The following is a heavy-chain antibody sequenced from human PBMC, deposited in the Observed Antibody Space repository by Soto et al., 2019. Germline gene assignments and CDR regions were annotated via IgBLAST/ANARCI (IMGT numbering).Heavy chain of an antibody. CDR1: GFTFGDYA. CDR3: TRGTSIAARGYYYYYGMDV. Sequence: GGSLRLSCTASGFTFGDYAMSWFRQAPGKGLEWVGFIRSKAYGGTTEYAASVKGRFTISRDDSKSIAYLQMNSLKTEDTAVYYCTRGTSIAARGYYYYYGMDVWGQGTTVTVSS. V-gene: IGHV3-49*03. D-gene: IGHD6-6*01. CDR2: IRSKAYGGTT. J-gene: IGHJ6*02.